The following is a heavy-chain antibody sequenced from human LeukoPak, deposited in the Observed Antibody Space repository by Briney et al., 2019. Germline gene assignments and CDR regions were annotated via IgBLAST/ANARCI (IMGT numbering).Heavy chain of an antibody. CDR2: INPNSGDT. CDR3: ARGTPSGWYGAVY. J-gene: IGHJ4*02. D-gene: IGHD6-19*01. CDR1: GYTFTGYY. V-gene: IGHV1-2*02. Sequence: GASVKVSCKASGYTFTGYYMHWVRQAPGQGLEWMGWINPNSGDTGYAQKFQGRVTMTRDTSITTAYMELRSLTSADTAVYYCARGTPSGWYGAVYWGQGSLVTVSS.